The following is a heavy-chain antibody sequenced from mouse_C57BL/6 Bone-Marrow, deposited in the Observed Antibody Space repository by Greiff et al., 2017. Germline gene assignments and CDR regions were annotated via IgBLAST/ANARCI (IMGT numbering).Heavy chain of an antibody. CDR3: ASCNYGFAY. CDR1: GYSFTGYY. J-gene: IGHJ3*01. CDR2: INPSTGGT. Sequence: EVQLQQSGPELVKPGASVKISCKASGYSFTGYYMNWVKQSPEKSLEWIGEINPSTGGTTYNQKFKAKATLTVDKSSCTAYMQLKSRTSEDSAVYYCASCNYGFAYWGQGTLVTVSA. V-gene: IGHV1-42*01. D-gene: IGHD2-1*01.